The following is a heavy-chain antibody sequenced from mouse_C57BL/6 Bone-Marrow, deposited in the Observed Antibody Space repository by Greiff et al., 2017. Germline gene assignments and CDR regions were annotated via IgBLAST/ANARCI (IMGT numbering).Heavy chain of an antibody. J-gene: IGHJ1*03. CDR1: GYSITSDY. CDR3: ARDPVYYGNYDYWYFDV. V-gene: IGHV3-8*01. CDR2: ISYSGNT. D-gene: IGHD2-1*01. Sequence: VQLKESGPGLAKPSQTLSLTCSVTGYSITSDYWNWIRKFPGNKLEYMGYISYSGNTYYNQSLKSRISITRDTYNNQYYRQLYSVATEDTATYYCARDPVYYGNYDYWYFDVWGTGTTVTVSS.